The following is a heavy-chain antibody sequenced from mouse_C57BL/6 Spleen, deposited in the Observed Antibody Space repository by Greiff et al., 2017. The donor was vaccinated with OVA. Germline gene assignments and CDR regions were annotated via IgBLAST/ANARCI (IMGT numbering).Heavy chain of an antibody. CDR1: GFTFSSYA. CDR2: ISDGGSYT. V-gene: IGHV5-4*01. Sequence: EVQLVESGGGLVKPGGSLKLSCAASGFTFSSYAMSWVRQTPEKRLEWVATISDGGSYTYYPDNVKGRFTISRDNAKNNLYLQMSHLKSEDTAMYYCARDRIYYGSSYGYFDYWGQGTTLTVSS. J-gene: IGHJ2*01. CDR3: ARDRIYYGSSYGYFDY. D-gene: IGHD1-1*01.